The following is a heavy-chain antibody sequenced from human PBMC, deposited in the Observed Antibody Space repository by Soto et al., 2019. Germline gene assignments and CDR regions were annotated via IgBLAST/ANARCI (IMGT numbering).Heavy chain of an antibody. J-gene: IGHJ4*02. Sequence: GGSLRLSCAASGFTFSSYGMHWVRQAPGKGLEWVAVISYDGSNKYYADSVKGRFTISRDNSKNTLYLQMNSLRAEDTAVYYCAKDLGDYIWGSSDYWGQGTLVTVS. V-gene: IGHV3-30*18. CDR2: ISYDGSNK. CDR1: GFTFSSYG. CDR3: AKDLGDYIWGSSDY. D-gene: IGHD3-16*01.